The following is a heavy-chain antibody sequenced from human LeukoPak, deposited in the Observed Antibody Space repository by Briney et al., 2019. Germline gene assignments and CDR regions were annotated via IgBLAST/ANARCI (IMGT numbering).Heavy chain of an antibody. CDR2: ISSSSNTI. Sequence: GGSLRLSCAASGFTFSTYSMNWFRQAPGKGLESVSYISSSSNTIYYADSVKGRFTISRDNAKNSLYLQMNSLRAEDTAVYYCARVGGDWRTGTYYYYYMDVWGKGTTVTVSS. V-gene: IGHV3-48*01. CDR3: ARVGGDWRTGTYYYYYMDV. J-gene: IGHJ6*03. CDR1: GFTFSTYS. D-gene: IGHD1/OR15-1a*01.